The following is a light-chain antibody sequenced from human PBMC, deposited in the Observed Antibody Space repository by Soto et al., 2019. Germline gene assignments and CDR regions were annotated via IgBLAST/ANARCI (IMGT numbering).Light chain of an antibody. CDR2: AAS. CDR1: QSISTN. CDR3: DQYNNWPPWT. V-gene: IGKV3-15*01. Sequence: EVVMTQSPATLSVSPGERVILSYRASQSISTNLAWYQYIPGQAPRLLIYAASTRATGIPARFSGSGSGTDFTLSITSLQSEDYAVYYCDQYNNWPPWTFGQGTKVDIK. J-gene: IGKJ1*01.